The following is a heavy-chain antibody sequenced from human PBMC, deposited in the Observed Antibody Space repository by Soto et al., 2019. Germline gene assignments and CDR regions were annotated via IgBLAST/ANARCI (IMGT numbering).Heavy chain of an antibody. CDR2: VKEDGSEL. V-gene: IGHV3-7*01. Sequence: GSLRLSCAVSGFNVMSYWMSWVRQAPGKGLEWVASVKEDGSELYYLHSVRGRFSISRDSAGNALHLTMNYLSAEDTGVYFCARDIGFDYVNWGQGIPVTVSS. J-gene: IGHJ4*02. CDR1: GFNVMSYW. CDR3: ARDIGFDYVN. D-gene: IGHD3-16*01.